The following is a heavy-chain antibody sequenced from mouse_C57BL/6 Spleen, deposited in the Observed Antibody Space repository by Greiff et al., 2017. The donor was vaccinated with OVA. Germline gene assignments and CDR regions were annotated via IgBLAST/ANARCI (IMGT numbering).Heavy chain of an antibody. CDR2: IYPGDGDT. Sequence: VKLVESGPELVRPGASVKISCKASGYAFSSSWMNWVKQRPGKGLEWIGRIYPGDGDTNYNGKFKGKATLTADKSSSTAYMQLSSLTSEDSAVYFWARSGGSYYAMDYWGQGTSVTVSS. CDR3: ARSGGSYYAMDY. D-gene: IGHD4-1*01. CDR1: GYAFSSSW. V-gene: IGHV1-82*01. J-gene: IGHJ4*01.